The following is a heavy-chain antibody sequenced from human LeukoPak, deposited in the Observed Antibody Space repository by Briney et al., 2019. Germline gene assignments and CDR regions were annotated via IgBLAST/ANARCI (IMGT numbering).Heavy chain of an antibody. D-gene: IGHD3-10*01. CDR3: ARHSGSYYYSWFDP. CDR2: IYYSGST. Sequence: SETLSLTCTVSGGSISSSSYYWGWIRQPPGKGLEWIGSIYYSGSTNYNPSLKSRVTISVDTSKNQFSLKLSSVTAADTAVYYCARHSGSYYYSWFDPWGQGTLVTVSS. CDR1: GGSISSSSYY. J-gene: IGHJ5*02. V-gene: IGHV4-39*07.